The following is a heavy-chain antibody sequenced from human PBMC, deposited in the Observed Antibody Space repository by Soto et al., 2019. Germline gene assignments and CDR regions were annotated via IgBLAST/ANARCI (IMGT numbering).Heavy chain of an antibody. J-gene: IGHJ6*02. CDR1: GGTFSSYA. Sequence: QVQLVQSGAEVKKRGSSVKVSCKASGGTFSSYAISWVRQAPGQGLEWMGGIIPIFGTADYAQNFQGRVTITADESTSAXYMELSSLRSEDTAVYYCASHWGQTKRYYYYGMDVWGQGTTVTVSS. CDR2: IIPIFGTA. V-gene: IGHV1-69*12. CDR3: ASHWGQTKRYYYYGMDV. D-gene: IGHD7-27*01.